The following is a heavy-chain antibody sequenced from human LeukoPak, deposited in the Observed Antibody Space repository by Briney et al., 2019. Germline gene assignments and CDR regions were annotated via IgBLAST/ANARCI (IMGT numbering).Heavy chain of an antibody. CDR3: ARASRTDAGAFDI. V-gene: IGHV1-18*01. CDR1: GYTFTSYG. CDR2: ISAYNGNI. J-gene: IGHJ3*02. Sequence: GASVKVSCKASGYTFTSYGISWVRQAPGQGLEWMGWISAYNGNINYAQKLQGRVTMTRNTSISTAYMELSSLRSEDTAVYYCARASRTDAGAFDIWGQGTMVTVSS.